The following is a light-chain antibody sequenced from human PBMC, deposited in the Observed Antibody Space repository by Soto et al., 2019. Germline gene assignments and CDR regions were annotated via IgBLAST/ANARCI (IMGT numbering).Light chain of an antibody. CDR3: LQHNSYPRT. V-gene: IGKV1-17*01. CDR2: AAS. Sequence: QRTQKESSLAATVGGRVPIGCRASQGIRNDLGWYQQKPGKAPKRLIYAASSLQSGAPARFSGSGSGTEFNLTISSLQSEDFATYYCLQHNSYPRTFGQGTKVDI. CDR1: QGIRND. J-gene: IGKJ1*01.